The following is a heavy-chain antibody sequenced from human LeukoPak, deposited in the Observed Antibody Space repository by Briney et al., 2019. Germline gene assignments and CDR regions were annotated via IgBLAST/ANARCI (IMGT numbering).Heavy chain of an antibody. D-gene: IGHD6-13*01. CDR1: GFTFSSYA. Sequence: GGSLRLSCAASGFTFSSYAMHWVRQAPGKGLEWVAVISYDGSNKYYADSVKGRFTISRDNSKNTLYLQMNSLRAEDTAVYYCARDSSSVLLYVDYWGQGTLVTVSS. CDR3: ARDSSSVLLYVDY. V-gene: IGHV3-30-3*01. CDR2: ISYDGSNK. J-gene: IGHJ4*02.